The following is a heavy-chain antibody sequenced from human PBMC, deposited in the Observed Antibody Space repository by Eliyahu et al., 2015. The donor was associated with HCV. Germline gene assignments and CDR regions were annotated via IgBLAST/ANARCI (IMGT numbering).Heavy chain of an antibody. Sequence: QITLKESGPMLVKPTQTLTLTCTFSGFSLTTAGVGVAWIRQPPGKALXWLGIIYWDDDRRYSPFLHGRLTIIMDNQRNQVVLTMTNMDPMDTATYFCAHRDSFDDGNPAYGMDVWGQGTTVTVAS. V-gene: IGHV2-5*02. CDR3: AHRDSFDDGNPAYGMDV. CDR2: IYWDDDR. CDR1: GFSLTTAGVG. D-gene: IGHD1-14*01. J-gene: IGHJ6*02.